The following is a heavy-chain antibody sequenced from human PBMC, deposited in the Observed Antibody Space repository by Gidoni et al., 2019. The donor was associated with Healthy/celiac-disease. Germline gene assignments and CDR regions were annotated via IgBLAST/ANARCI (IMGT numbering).Heavy chain of an antibody. CDR3: ARGRYYDFWSGYSFIAGWEANWFDP. J-gene: IGHJ5*02. Sequence: QVQLVQSGAEVKTPGSSVKVSCKASGGTFSSYAIRWVRQAPGQGLAWMGGIIPILGTANYAQKFQGRVTITADESTSTAYMELSSLRSEDTAVYYCARGRYYDFWSGYSFIAGWEANWFDPWGQGTLVTVSS. CDR1: GGTFSSYA. CDR2: IIPILGTA. D-gene: IGHD3-3*01. V-gene: IGHV1-69*01.